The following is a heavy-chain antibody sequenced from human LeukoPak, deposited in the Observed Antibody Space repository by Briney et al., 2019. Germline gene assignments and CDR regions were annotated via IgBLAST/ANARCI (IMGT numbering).Heavy chain of an antibody. CDR1: GFTFSSYA. CDR3: AKGSSTSCYYNWFDP. J-gene: IGHJ5*02. CDR2: ISGSGGST. Sequence: PGGSLRLSCAASGFTFSSYAMSWVRQAPGKGLEWASAISGSGGSTYYADSVKGRFTISRDNSKNTLYLQMNSLRAEDTAVYYCAKGSSTSCYYNWFDPWGQGTLVTVSS. V-gene: IGHV3-23*01. D-gene: IGHD2-2*01.